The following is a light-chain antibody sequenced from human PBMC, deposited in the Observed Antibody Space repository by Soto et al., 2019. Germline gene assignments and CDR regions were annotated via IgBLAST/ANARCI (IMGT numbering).Light chain of an antibody. CDR1: QIVSSY. CDR3: QQRSNWPRIT. V-gene: IGKV3-11*01. Sequence: EIVVTQSPSTLSLSPWERSSLSVRASQIVSSYLAWYQQKPGQAPRLLIYDASNRATGIPARFSGSGSGTDFTLTISSLEPEDFAVYYCQQRSNWPRITFGQGTRLEIK. J-gene: IGKJ5*01. CDR2: DAS.